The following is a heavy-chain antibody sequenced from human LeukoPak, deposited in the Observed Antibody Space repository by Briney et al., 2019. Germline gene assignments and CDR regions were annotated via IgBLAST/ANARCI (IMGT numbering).Heavy chain of an antibody. J-gene: IGHJ5*02. D-gene: IGHD6-13*01. CDR1: GGSLSSGGYY. Sequence: SQTLSLTCTVSGGSLSSGGYYWSWIRQHPGTGLEWLGYIYYSGSTYYNPSLKSRVTISVDTSKNQFSLKLSSVTAADTAVYYCARDPGGAAAGYGPTSWFDPWGQGTLVTVSS. V-gene: IGHV4-31*03. CDR3: ARDPGGAAAGYGPTSWFDP. CDR2: IYYSGST.